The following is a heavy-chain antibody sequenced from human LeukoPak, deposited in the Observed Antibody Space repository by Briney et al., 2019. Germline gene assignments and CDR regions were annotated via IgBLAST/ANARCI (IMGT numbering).Heavy chain of an antibody. V-gene: IGHV1-2*06. Sequence: GASVKVSCKASGYTFTGYYMHWVRQAPGQGLVWMGRINPNSGCTNYAQKFQGRVTMTRDTSIRTAHMELSRLRSDDTAVYYCARDGYCSSTSCYYWFDPWGQGTLVTVSS. CDR2: INPNSGCT. J-gene: IGHJ5*02. D-gene: IGHD2-2*03. CDR1: GYTFTGYY. CDR3: ARDGYCSSTSCYYWFDP.